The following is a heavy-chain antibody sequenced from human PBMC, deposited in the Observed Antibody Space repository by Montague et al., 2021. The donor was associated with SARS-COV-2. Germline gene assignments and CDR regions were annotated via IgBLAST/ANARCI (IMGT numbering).Heavy chain of an antibody. CDR3: AKAGIKYDYGDFFDY. J-gene: IGHJ4*02. Sequence: SLRLSCAASGFTFSSYAVSWVRQAPGKGLEWVSAISGSGGSTYYADSVKDRFTISRDNSKNTLYLQMNSLRAEDTAVYYCAKAGIKYDYGDFFDYWGQGTLVTVSS. CDR1: GFTFSSYA. CDR2: ISGSGGST. D-gene: IGHD4-17*01. V-gene: IGHV3-23*01.